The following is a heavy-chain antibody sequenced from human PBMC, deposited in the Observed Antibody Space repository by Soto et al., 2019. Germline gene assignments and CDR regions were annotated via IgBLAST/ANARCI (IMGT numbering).Heavy chain of an antibody. CDR3: ARASEDYGDYSYYFDY. CDR1: GGSFSGYY. CDR2: INHSGST. D-gene: IGHD4-17*01. Sequence: QVQLQQWGAGLLKPSETLSLTCAVYGGSFSGYYWSWIRQPPGKGLEWIGEINHSGSTNYNPSLKSRVTISVDTSKNQFSLKLSSVTAADTAAYYCARASEDYGDYSYYFDYWGQGTLVTVSS. V-gene: IGHV4-34*01. J-gene: IGHJ4*02.